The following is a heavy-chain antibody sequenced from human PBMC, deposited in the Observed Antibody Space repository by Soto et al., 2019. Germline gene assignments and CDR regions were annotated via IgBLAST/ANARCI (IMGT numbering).Heavy chain of an antibody. CDR2: VSRSGVIT. CDR3: AKAGSCSSTICSNWFDP. J-gene: IGHJ5*02. CDR1: GFTFSNYA. V-gene: IGHV3-23*01. D-gene: IGHD2-2*01. Sequence: PGGSLILSCAASGFTFSNYAVSWVRQAPGKGLEWVSTVSRSGVITHHADSVKGRFTISRDNSKSTLHLQMNSLRAEDTAIYYCAKAGSCSSTICSNWFDPWGQGTLVTVSS.